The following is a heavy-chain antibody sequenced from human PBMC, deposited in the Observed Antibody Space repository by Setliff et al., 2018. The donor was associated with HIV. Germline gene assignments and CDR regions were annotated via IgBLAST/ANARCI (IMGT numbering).Heavy chain of an antibody. CDR3: VRLTADRTNYYYYMDV. D-gene: IGHD2-8*01. CDR2: IDSNNGNR. J-gene: IGHJ6*03. Sequence: ASVKVSCKASGYSLSTYAISWVRQAPGQGLAWMGWIDSNNGNRNFAQKFRGRVTMTTDISTNTAYMEVRSLSFDDTAVYYCVRLTADRTNYYYYMDVWGKGTTVTVSS. V-gene: IGHV1-18*01. CDR1: GYSLSTYA.